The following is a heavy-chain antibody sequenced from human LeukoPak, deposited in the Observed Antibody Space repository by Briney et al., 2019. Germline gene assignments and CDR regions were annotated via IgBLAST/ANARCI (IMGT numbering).Heavy chain of an antibody. CDR2: IYYSGST. J-gene: IGHJ3*02. CDR1: GGSISSYY. CDR3: ARTSYDSSGYLAFDI. D-gene: IGHD3-22*01. V-gene: IGHV4-59*01. Sequence: MTSETLSLTCTVSGGSISSYYWSWIRQPPGKGLEWIGYIYYSGSTNYNPSLKSRVTISVDTSKNQFSLKLSSVTAADTAVYYCARTSYDSSGYLAFDIWGQGTMVTVSS.